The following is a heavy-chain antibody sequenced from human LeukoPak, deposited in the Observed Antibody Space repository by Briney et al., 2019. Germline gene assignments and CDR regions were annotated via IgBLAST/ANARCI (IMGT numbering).Heavy chain of an antibody. CDR1: GYTFTGCY. CDR2: IDPNSGGT. Sequence: ASVKVSCKASGYTFTGCYMHWVRQAPGQGLEWMGWIDPNSGGTNYAQKFQGRVTMTRDTSISTAYMELSRLRSDDTAVYYCARASPPRRISSRYYFDYWGQGTLVTVSS. J-gene: IGHJ4*02. CDR3: ARASPPRRISSRYYFDY. V-gene: IGHV1-2*02. D-gene: IGHD3-3*02.